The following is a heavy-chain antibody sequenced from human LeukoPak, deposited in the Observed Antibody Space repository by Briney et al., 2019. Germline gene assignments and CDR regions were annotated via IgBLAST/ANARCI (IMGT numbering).Heavy chain of an antibody. CDR2: INPSGGST. J-gene: IGHJ6*02. CDR3: ARAVAVAGNLYYYGMDV. V-gene: IGHV1-46*01. CDR1: GYTFTSYY. D-gene: IGHD6-19*01. Sequence: VASVKVSCTASGYTFTSYYMHWVRQAPGQGLEWMGIINPSGGSTSYAQKFQGRVTMTRDTSTSTVYMELSSLRSEDTAVYYCARAVAVAGNLYYYGMDVWGQGTTVTVSS.